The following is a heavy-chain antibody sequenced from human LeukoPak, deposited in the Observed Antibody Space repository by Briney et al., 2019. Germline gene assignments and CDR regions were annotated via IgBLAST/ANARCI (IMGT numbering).Heavy chain of an antibody. CDR1: GFTFSSSW. D-gene: IGHD6-6*01. V-gene: IGHV3-74*01. CDR3: AREFDSYYFDY. CDR2: INSDESIT. J-gene: IGHJ4*02. Sequence: GGSLRLSCAASGFTFSSSWMYWVRQAPGKGLVWVSRINSDESITTYADSVKGRFTISRDNAKNTLYLQMNSLRAEDTAVYYCAREFDSYYFDYWGQGTLVTVSS.